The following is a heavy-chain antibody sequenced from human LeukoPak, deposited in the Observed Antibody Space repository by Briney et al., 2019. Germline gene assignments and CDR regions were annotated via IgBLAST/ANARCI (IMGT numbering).Heavy chain of an antibody. J-gene: IGHJ3*02. Sequence: SGPTLVKPTQTLTLTCTFSGFSLSTSGVGVGWIRQPPGKALEWLALIYWNDDKRYSPSLKSRLTITKDTSKNQVVLTMTNMDPVGTATYYCAHRRGIVVVPAAIYAFDIWGQGTMVTVSS. CDR1: GFSLSTSGVG. CDR2: IYWNDDK. V-gene: IGHV2-5*01. CDR3: AHRRGIVVVPAAIYAFDI. D-gene: IGHD2-2*02.